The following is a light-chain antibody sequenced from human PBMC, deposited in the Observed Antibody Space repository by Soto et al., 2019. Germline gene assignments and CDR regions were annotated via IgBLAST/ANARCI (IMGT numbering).Light chain of an antibody. CDR1: QSICNY. V-gene: IGKV1-39*01. CDR2: VAS. CDR3: QQSYRDT. Sequence: DIQMTQSPSSLSASVGDRVIITCRASQSICNYLNWYQQKAPKFLIYVASSLQSGVPSRFSGSGSVTDFTLTKSSLQPEDFATYSCQQSYRDTFGQGTKLEIK. J-gene: IGKJ2*01.